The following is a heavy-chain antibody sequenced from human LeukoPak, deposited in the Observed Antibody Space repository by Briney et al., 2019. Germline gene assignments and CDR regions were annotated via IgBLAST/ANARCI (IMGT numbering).Heavy chain of an antibody. CDR1: GYTFTSYA. D-gene: IGHD2-21*02. Sequence: GASVKVSFTASGYTFTSYAMHWVRQAPGQRLECMGWINTGNGNTKYSQKFQGRVTITRDASASTAYMDLSSLRSEDTAVYYCARNTETAIPLPYYFDYWGQGTLVTVSS. CDR2: INTGNGNT. J-gene: IGHJ4*02. CDR3: ARNTETAIPLPYYFDY. V-gene: IGHV1-3*04.